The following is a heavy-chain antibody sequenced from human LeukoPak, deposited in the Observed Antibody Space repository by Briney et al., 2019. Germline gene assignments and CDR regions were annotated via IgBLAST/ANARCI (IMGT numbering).Heavy chain of an antibody. V-gene: IGHV1-18*01. J-gene: IGHJ4*02. D-gene: IGHD2-2*01. CDR2: ISAYNGST. CDR3: ARDLPYCSSTSCYPYYFDY. CDR1: GYTFTSYG. Sequence: ASVKVSCKASGYTFTSYGISWVRQAPGQGLEWMGWISAYNGSTNYAQKLQGRVTMTTDTSTSTAYMELRSLRSDDTAVYYCARDLPYCSSTSCYPYYFDYWGQGTLVTVSS.